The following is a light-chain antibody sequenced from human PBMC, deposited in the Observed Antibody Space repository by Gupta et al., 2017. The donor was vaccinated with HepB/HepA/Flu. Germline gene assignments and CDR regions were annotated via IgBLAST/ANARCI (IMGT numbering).Light chain of an antibody. Sequence: DIVMTQSPLSLPVTPGEPASISCRSSQSLLHSNGYNYLDWYLQKPGQSPQLLIYLGSNRASGVPDRFSGSGSGTDFTLKISRVEAEDVGVYYCRQALQTPLTFGRATKVDIK. J-gene: IGKJ4*01. V-gene: IGKV2-28*01. CDR3: RQALQTPLT. CDR2: LGS. CDR1: QSLLHSNGYNY.